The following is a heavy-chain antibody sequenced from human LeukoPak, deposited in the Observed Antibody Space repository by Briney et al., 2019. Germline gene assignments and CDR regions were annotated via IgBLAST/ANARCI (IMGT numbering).Heavy chain of an antibody. CDR2: INPDGSST. CDR1: GFTFSRCW. V-gene: IGHV3-74*01. J-gene: IGHJ4*02. CDR3: TKDTYGPEDS. D-gene: IGHD4-17*01. Sequence: GGSLRLSCAASGFTFSRCWMHWVRQVPGKGLMWVSRINPDGSSTSYADSVKGRFTISRDNAKNTLYLQMNSLRPEDTAVYFCTKDTYGPEDSWGQGTLVTVSS.